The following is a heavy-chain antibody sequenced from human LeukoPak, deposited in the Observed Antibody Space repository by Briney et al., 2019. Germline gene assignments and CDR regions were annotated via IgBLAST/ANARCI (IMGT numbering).Heavy chain of an antibody. Sequence: SETLSLTCTVSGGSISSCYWSWIRQPPGKGLEWIGYIYYSGSTNYNPSLKSRVTISVDTSKNQFSLKLSSVTAADAAVYYCARHQWYRRMTYYYYGMDVWGQGTTVTVSS. CDR2: IYYSGST. J-gene: IGHJ6*02. CDR1: GGSISSCY. V-gene: IGHV4-59*08. D-gene: IGHD2-15*01. CDR3: ARHQWYRRMTYYYYGMDV.